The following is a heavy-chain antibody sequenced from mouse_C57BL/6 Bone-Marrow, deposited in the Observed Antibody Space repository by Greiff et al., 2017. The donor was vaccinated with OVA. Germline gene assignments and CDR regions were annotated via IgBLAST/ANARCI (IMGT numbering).Heavy chain of an antibody. V-gene: IGHV8-8*01. CDR1: GFSLSTFGMG. CDR3: ARIGYYGSSYVGYFDV. Sequence: QVTLKESGPGILQPSQTLSLTCSFSGFSLSTFGMGVGWIRQPSGKGLEWLAPIWLDDDKYYNPALKSRLTISKDTSQNQVFLKIANVDTADTATYYCARIGYYGSSYVGYFDVWGTGTTVTVSS. J-gene: IGHJ1*03. CDR2: IWLDDDK. D-gene: IGHD1-1*01.